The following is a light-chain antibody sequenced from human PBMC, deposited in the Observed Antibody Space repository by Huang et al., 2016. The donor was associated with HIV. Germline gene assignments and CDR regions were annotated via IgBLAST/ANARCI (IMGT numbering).Light chain of an antibody. J-gene: IGKJ1*01. CDR1: QDIYNY. CDR3: LQHKNFHAPT. CDR2: GAS. V-gene: IGKV1-17*03. Sequence: DIQLTQSPSAMGASVGDRVIITCRATQDIYNYLAWFQQQPGKAPQRLIYGASSLQTGVPLRFSGSGSGTEFTLTIINLQPEDSATYFCLQHKNFHAPTFGQGTKVEIK.